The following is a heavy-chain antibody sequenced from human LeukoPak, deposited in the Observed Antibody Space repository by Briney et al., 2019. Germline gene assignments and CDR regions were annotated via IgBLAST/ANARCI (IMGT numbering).Heavy chain of an antibody. CDR3: ARRVVVLRDFDY. Sequence: SETLSLTCAVYGGSLSGYYWSWIRQPPGKGLEWIGEINHSGSTNYNPSLKSRVTISVDTSKNQFSLKLSSVTAADTAVYYCARRVVVLRDFDYWGQGTLVTVSS. J-gene: IGHJ4*02. D-gene: IGHD3-22*01. V-gene: IGHV4-34*01. CDR1: GGSLSGYY. CDR2: INHSGST.